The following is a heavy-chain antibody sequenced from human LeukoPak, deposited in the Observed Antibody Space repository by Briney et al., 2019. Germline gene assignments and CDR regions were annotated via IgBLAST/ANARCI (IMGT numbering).Heavy chain of an antibody. V-gene: IGHV3-48*03. CDR2: IGGSATTI. CDR1: GFTVNNDY. CDR3: VSSRIAAALPFDY. J-gene: IGHJ4*02. Sequence: GGSLRLSCAASGFTVNNDYMSWVRQAPGRGLEWVSYIGGSATTIYYADSVKGRFTISRDNAKNSLYLQMNSLRAEDTAVYSCVSSRIAAALPFDYWGQGTLVTVSS. D-gene: IGHD6-25*01.